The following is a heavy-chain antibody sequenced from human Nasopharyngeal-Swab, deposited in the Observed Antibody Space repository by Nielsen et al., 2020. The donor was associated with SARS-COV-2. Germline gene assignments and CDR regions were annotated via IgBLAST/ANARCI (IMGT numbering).Heavy chain of an antibody. Sequence: VRQMPGKGLEWMGGIIPIFGTANYAQKFQGRVTITADESTSTAYMELSSLRSEDTAVYYCARGLAGSIAGAYYYDSSGYYYFYYFDYWGQGTLVTVSS. D-gene: IGHD3-22*01. CDR2: IIPIFGTA. V-gene: IGHV1-69*01. J-gene: IGHJ4*02. CDR3: ARGLAGSIAGAYYYDSSGYYYFYYFDY.